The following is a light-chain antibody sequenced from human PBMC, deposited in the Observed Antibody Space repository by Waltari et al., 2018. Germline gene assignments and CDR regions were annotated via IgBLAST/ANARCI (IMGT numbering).Light chain of an antibody. CDR3: QQTASAPIT. V-gene: IGKV4-1*01. J-gene: IGKJ1*01. CDR1: QSVVYSSNNKNY. CDR2: WAS. Sequence: DIVMTQSPGSLAVSLGERATINCKSSQSVVYSSNNKNYLAWYQQKPGQPPKLLIYWASTRESGVPDRFSGSGSGTDFTLTITSLQPEDFGTYYCQQTASAPITFGRGTKVDIK.